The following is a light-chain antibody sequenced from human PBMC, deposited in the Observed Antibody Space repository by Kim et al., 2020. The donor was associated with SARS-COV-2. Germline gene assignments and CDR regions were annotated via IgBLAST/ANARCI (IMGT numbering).Light chain of an antibody. J-gene: IGKJ4*01. CDR2: DAA. CDR3: QQRSNPLT. CDR1: QSVSRY. Sequence: SLSPGERATLSCRASQSVSRYLAWYKQKPGQAPRLRINDAANRATGIPARFRGSGSGTDFTLTISSREPEDFAVYYCQQRSNPLTVGGGTKVDIK. V-gene: IGKV3-11*01.